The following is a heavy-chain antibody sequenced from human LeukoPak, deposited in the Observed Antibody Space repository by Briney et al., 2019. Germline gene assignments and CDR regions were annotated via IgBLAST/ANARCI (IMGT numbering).Heavy chain of an antibody. CDR2: IKYGGSEK. V-gene: IGHV3-7*01. Sequence: PGGSLRLSCGGSGLSFSGQWMNWVRQAPGQGLEWVANIKYGGSEKYYVDSVKGRFTISRDDAKNSLSLQMSNVRAEDTAVYYCAFNNNFKYWGQGTQVTVSS. CDR1: GLSFSGQW. J-gene: IGHJ4*02. CDR3: AFNNNFKY. D-gene: IGHD4-11*01.